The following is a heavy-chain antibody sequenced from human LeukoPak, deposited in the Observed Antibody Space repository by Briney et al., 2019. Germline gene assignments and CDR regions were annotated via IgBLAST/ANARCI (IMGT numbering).Heavy chain of an antibody. D-gene: IGHD3-3*01. J-gene: IGHJ4*02. Sequence: ASVKVSCKASGYTFTSYGISWVRQAPGQGLEWMGWISAYNGNTNYAQKLQGRVTMTTDTSTSTAYMELRSLRSDDTAVYYCARNPITIFGVVIRRSKYYFDYWGQGTLVTVSS. CDR2: ISAYNGNT. CDR1: GYTFTSYG. V-gene: IGHV1-18*01. CDR3: ARNPITIFGVVIRRSKYYFDY.